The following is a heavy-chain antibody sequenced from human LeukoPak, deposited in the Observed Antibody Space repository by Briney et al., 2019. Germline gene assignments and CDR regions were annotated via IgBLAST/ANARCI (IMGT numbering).Heavy chain of an antibody. V-gene: IGHV4-61*02. J-gene: IGHJ5*02. CDR1: GGSISSGSYY. Sequence: PSQTLSLTCTVSGGSISSGSYYWSWIRQPAGKGLEWIGRIYTSGSTNYNPSLKSRVTISVDTSKNQFSLKLSSVTAADTAAYYCARDLGGYNPWGQGTLVTVSS. CDR3: ARDLGGYNP. D-gene: IGHD5-12*01. CDR2: IYTSGST.